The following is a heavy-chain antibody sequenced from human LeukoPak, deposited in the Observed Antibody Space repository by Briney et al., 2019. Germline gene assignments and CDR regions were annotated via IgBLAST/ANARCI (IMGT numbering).Heavy chain of an antibody. CDR2: INNDGRAS. CDR1: GFAFSNYW. CDR3: ASQYSSSWYGPHDY. Sequence: GGSLRLSGAASGFAFSNYWMNWVRPAPGKGMVWVSRINNDGRASYHADCVKGRFTNSRDNAKNTVFLQMNSLRVEDTAVYYCASQYSSSWYGPHDYWGQGTLVTVSS. J-gene: IGHJ4*02. D-gene: IGHD6-13*01. V-gene: IGHV3-74*01.